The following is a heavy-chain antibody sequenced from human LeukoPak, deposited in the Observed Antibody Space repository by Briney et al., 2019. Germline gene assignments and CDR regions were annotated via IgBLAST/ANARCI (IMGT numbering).Heavy chain of an antibody. CDR3: ATELTAVTTVYYYGMDV. D-gene: IGHD4-17*01. Sequence: SVEVSCKASGGTFSSYAISWVRQAPGQGLEWMGRIIPILGIANYAQKFQGRVTITANKSTSTAYMELSSLRSEDTAVYYCATELTAVTTVYYYGMDVWGQGTTVTVSS. CDR2: IIPILGIA. J-gene: IGHJ6*02. CDR1: GGTFSSYA. V-gene: IGHV1-69*04.